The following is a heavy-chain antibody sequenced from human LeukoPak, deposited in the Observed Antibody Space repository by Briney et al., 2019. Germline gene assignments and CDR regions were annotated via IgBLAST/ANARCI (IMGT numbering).Heavy chain of an antibody. CDR2: ICSGGST. CDR1: GFTVSSNY. V-gene: IGHV3-53*01. Sequence: GGSLRLSCVASGFTVSSNYMSWVRQAPGKGLEWVSVICSGGSTYYADSVKGRFTISRDNSKNTLYLQMNSLRAEDTAVYYCARGRPFDYWGQGTLVTVSS. CDR3: ARGRPFDY. J-gene: IGHJ4*02.